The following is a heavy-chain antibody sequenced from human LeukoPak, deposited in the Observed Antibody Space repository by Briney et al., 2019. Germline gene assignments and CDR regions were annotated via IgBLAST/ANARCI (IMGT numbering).Heavy chain of an antibody. CDR1: GYGFTSYC. Sequence: GESLQISCQGSGYGFTSYCIGWVRQMNGKGLEWMGIIYSSDSDTRYSPSFQGQVTISADKSISTVYLQWSNLKASHTAMYYCARLYDSSGLTFDYWGQGTLVTDSS. V-gene: IGHV5-51*01. D-gene: IGHD3-22*01. CDR2: IYSSDSDT. CDR3: ARLYDSSGLTFDY. J-gene: IGHJ4*02.